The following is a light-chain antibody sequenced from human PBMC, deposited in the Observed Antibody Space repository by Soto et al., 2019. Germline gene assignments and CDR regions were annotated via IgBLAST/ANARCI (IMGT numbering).Light chain of an antibody. Sequence: EIVMTQSPATLSVSPGERATLSCRASQSVTNNLAWYQQKPGQAPRLLIYGATTRATGIPARFTGSGSGTEFTLTISSLQSEDFAVCYCQQYNNWPRTFGQGTKVEIK. V-gene: IGKV3-15*01. CDR2: GAT. CDR1: QSVTNN. CDR3: QQYNNWPRT. J-gene: IGKJ1*01.